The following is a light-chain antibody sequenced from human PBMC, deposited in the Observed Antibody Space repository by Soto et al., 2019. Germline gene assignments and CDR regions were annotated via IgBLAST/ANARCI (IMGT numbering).Light chain of an antibody. CDR2: NNS. Sequence: QSVLTQPPSASGTPGQMVTISCSGSSSNIGSNTVNWYQQLPGMAPKLLIYNNSQRPSGVPDRFSGSQSGTSASLAISGLQSEDEADYYCAAWDDSLRGLEFGGGTKLTVL. V-gene: IGLV1-44*01. J-gene: IGLJ2*01. CDR3: AAWDDSLRGLE. CDR1: SSNIGSNT.